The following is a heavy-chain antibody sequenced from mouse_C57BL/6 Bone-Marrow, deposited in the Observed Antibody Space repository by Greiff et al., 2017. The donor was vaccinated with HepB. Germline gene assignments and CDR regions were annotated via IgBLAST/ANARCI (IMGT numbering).Heavy chain of an antibody. CDR3: AREAIYYDYGGNAMDY. D-gene: IGHD2-4*01. V-gene: IGHV1-18*01. J-gene: IGHJ4*01. Sequence: EVQLQQSGPELVKPGASVKIPCKASGYTFTDYNMDWVKQSHGKSLEWIGDINPNNGGTIYNQKFKGKATLTVDKSSSTAYMELRSLTSEDTAVYYCAREAIYYDYGGNAMDYWGQGTSVTVSS. CDR1: GYTFTDYN. CDR2: INPNNGGT.